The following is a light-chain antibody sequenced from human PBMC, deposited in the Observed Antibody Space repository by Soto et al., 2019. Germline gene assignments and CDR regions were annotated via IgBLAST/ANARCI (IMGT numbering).Light chain of an antibody. CDR1: QRVGSN. V-gene: IGKV3-15*01. CDR3: QQYNNWPPWIT. Sequence: EIVMTQSPATLSVSPGDRATLSCRASQRVGSNLAWYQQKAGQAPRLLIYDVSTRATGVPVRFGGSGSGTEFTLTISSLQSADFAVYYCQQYNNWPPWITFGQGTRLEIK. J-gene: IGKJ5*01. CDR2: DVS.